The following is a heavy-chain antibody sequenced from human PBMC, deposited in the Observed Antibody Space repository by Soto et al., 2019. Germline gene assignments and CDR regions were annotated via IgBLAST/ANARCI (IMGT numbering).Heavy chain of an antibody. CDR1: GFIFSTYV. V-gene: IGHV3-30-3*01. CDR2: ISKDGNSE. Sequence: QVQLVESGGGVVQPGRSLRLSCAASGFIFSTYVMHWVRQAPGKGLEWVAAISKDGNSEPYTDSVKGRFTISRDNSKHTFYVEMDTLKTGDTGVYYFATEDHSSGHAGTFQHWGQGTLVTVSS. J-gene: IGHJ1*01. CDR3: ATEDHSSGHAGTFQH. D-gene: IGHD3-22*01.